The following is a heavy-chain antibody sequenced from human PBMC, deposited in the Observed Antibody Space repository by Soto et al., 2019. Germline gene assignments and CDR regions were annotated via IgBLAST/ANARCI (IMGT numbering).Heavy chain of an antibody. J-gene: IGHJ6*02. CDR3: ASSQGSSTSLEIYYYYYYGMDV. D-gene: IGHD2-2*01. CDR2: IIPIPGTA. Sequence: QVQLVQSGAEVKKPGSSVKVSCTASGGTFGSYAISWVRQAPGQGLEWMGGIIPIPGTANYAQKFQGRVTMAADESTSTAFMELGRLRSEDTAVYYCASSQGSSTSLEIYYYYYYGMDVWGQGTTVTVSS. CDR1: GGTFGSYA. V-gene: IGHV1-69*01.